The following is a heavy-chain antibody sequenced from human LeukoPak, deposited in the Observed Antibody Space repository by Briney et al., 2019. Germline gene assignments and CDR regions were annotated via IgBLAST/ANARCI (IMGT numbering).Heavy chain of an antibody. J-gene: IGHJ5*02. Sequence: GGSLRLSCAASGFIFSGSAMHWVRQASGKGLEWVGRIRSKANSYATAYAASVKGRFTISRDDSKSTAYLQMNSLKTEDAAFYYCTTTTSGSTSNWSDPWGQGTLVTVSS. CDR2: IRSKANSYAT. CDR3: TTTTSGSTSNWSDP. CDR1: GFIFSGSA. D-gene: IGHD1-26*01. V-gene: IGHV3-73*01.